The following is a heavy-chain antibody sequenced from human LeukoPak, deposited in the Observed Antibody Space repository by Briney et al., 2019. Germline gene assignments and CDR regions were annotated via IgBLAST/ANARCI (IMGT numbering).Heavy chain of an antibody. CDR2: IGTAGDT. CDR3: ARALIEGFGSAHAFDI. V-gene: IGHV3-13*01. J-gene: IGHJ3*02. Sequence: PRGTLRLSCAASGFTFSSYGMSWVRQAPGKGLEWVSAIGTAGDTYYPGSVKGRFTISRENAKNSLYLQMNSLRAGDTAVYYCARALIEGFGSAHAFDIWGQGTMVTVSS. D-gene: IGHD3-10*01. CDR1: GFTFSSYG.